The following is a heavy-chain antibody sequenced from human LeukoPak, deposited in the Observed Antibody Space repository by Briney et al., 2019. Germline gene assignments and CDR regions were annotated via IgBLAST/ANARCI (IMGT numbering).Heavy chain of an antibody. Sequence: SETLSLTCTVSGGSISSYYWSWIRQPPGKGLEWIGYIYYSGSTNYNPSLKSRVTISVDTSKNQFSLKLSSVTAADTAVYYCARATAEYYYGSGSLDYWGQGTLVTVSS. CDR1: GGSISSYY. J-gene: IGHJ4*02. V-gene: IGHV4-59*08. CDR3: ARATAEYYYGSGSLDY. CDR2: IYYSGST. D-gene: IGHD3-10*01.